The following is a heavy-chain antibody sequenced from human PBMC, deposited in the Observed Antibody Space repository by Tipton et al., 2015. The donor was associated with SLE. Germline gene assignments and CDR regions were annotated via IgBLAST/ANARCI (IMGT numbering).Heavy chain of an antibody. CDR3: ARDGVAVPGPYFEY. J-gene: IGHJ4*02. V-gene: IGHV3-74*01. D-gene: IGHD6-19*01. Sequence: SLRLSCAASGFSFSSYWMHWVRQAPGKGLVWVSRINSDGSSTSYADSVKGRFTISRDNAKNTLYLQMNSLRAEDTAVYYCARDGVAVPGPYFEYWGQGTLVTVSS. CDR2: INSDGSST. CDR1: GFSFSSYW.